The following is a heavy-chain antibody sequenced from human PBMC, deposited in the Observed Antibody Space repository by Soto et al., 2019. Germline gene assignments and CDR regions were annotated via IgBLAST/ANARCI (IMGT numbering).Heavy chain of an antibody. CDR2: VYYSGST. CDR3: ARWNAPSHCSSTSCYGWFDP. D-gene: IGHD2-2*01. CDR1: GGSISSGGYY. Sequence: NPSETLSLTCTVSGGSISSGGYYWSWIRQHPGKGLEWIGYVYYSGSTYYNPPLKSRVTISVDTSKNQFSLKLSSVTAADTAVYYCARWNAPSHCSSTSCYGWFDPWGQGTLVTVSS. V-gene: IGHV4-31*03. J-gene: IGHJ5*02.